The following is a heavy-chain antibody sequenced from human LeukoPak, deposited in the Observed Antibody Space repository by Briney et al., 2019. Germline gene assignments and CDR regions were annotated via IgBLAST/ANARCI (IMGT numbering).Heavy chain of an antibody. J-gene: IGHJ5*02. V-gene: IGHV5-51*01. D-gene: IGHD3-16*01. CDR2: IFPGDSDT. CDR1: GHTFTRYW. Sequence: GESLKISCKGSGHTFTRYWIGWVRQMPGKGLEWLGIIFPGDSDTRYSPSFQGQVTISADKSISTAYLQWSSLRASDTAMYYCARGWVNNWFDPWGQGTLVTVSS. CDR3: ARGWVNNWFDP.